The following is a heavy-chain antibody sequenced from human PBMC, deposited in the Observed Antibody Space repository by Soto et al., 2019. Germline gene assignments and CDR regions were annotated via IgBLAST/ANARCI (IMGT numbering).Heavy chain of an antibody. CDR1: VDSVSSNSAA. D-gene: IGHD1-1*01. J-gene: IGHJ6*02. CDR3: ARGGGVGWNDIGGMDV. V-gene: IGHV6-1*01. CDR2: TYYRSKWYN. Sequence: PSQTLSLTCAISVDSVSSNSAAWNWIRQSPSRGLEWLGRTYYRSKWYNDYAVSVKSRITINPDTSKNQFSLQLNSVTPEDTAVYYCARGGGVGWNDIGGMDVWGQGTTVTVSS.